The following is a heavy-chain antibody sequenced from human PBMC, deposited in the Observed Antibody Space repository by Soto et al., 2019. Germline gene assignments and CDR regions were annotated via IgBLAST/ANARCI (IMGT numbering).Heavy chain of an antibody. V-gene: IGHV3-23*01. CDR2: ISSSGGST. CDR1: GFTFSSYT. J-gene: IGHJ4*02. CDR3: AKGWGDY. D-gene: IGHD7-27*01. Sequence: EVQLLESGGGLVQPGGSLRLSCEASGFTFSSYTMSWVRQGPGKGLEWVSGISSSGGSTVYADSVKGRFTISRDNFKNTLYLQMNSMRAGDTAVYYCAKGWGDYWGQGTPVTVSS.